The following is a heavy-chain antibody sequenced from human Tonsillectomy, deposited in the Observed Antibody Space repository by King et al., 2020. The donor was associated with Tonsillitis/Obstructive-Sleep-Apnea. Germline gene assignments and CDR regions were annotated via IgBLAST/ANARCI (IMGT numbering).Heavy chain of an antibody. V-gene: IGHV4-59*08. CDR2: IYNSGST. J-gene: IGHJ4*02. D-gene: IGHD4-11*01. CDR1: GDSIGSDY. Sequence: QLQESGPGLVKPSETLSLTCTVSGDSIGSDYWSWIRQPPGKGLEWIGYIYNSGSTSYNPSLKSRVTISLDTSKNQFSLKLRSVTAADTAVYYCATQTTVTYFDYWGQGTLVTVSS. CDR3: ATQTTVTYFDY.